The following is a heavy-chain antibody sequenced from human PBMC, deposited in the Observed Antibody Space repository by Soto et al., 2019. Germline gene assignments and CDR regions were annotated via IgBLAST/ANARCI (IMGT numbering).Heavy chain of an antibody. V-gene: IGHV5-10-1*01. CDR3: ARTYFYDSSDPGSSYYYGMDV. J-gene: IGHJ6*02. CDR1: GYSFTSYW. Sequence: GESLKISCKGSGYSFTSYWISWVRQMPGKGLEWMGRIDPSDSYTNYSPSFQGHVTISADKSIGTAYLQWSSLKASDTAIYYCARTYFYDSSDPGSSYYYGMDVWGQGTAVTVSS. D-gene: IGHD3-22*01. CDR2: IDPSDSYT.